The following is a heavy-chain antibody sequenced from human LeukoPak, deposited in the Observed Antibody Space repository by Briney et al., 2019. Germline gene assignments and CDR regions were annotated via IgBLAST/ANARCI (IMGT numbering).Heavy chain of an antibody. CDR2: ISASGRTT. D-gene: IGHD3-10*01. CDR3: AKDDAGFGEDFDS. Sequence: GGSLRLSCTTSGFPFRNYSMNWVRQAPGRGLQWVSAISASGRTTKYADPVKGRFTISRDNSRNTLYLHIDSLRPDDTALYFCAKDDAGFGEDFDSGGQGTPVIVSS. V-gene: IGHV3-23*01. J-gene: IGHJ4*02. CDR1: GFPFRNYS.